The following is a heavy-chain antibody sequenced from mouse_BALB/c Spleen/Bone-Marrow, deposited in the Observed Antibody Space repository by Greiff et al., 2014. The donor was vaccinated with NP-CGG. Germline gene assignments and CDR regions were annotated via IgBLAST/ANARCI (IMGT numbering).Heavy chain of an antibody. CDR3: ARSRDYGSSYYAMDY. CDR2: IDPANGNT. CDR1: GFNIKDTY. Sequence: EVQGVESGAELVKPGAPVKLSCTASGFNIKDTYMHWVKQGPEQGLEWIGRIDPANGNTKYDPEFQGKATITADTSSNTAYLQLSSLTSEDTAVYYCARSRDYGSSYYAMDYWGQGTSVTVSS. D-gene: IGHD1-1*01. V-gene: IGHV14-3*02. J-gene: IGHJ4*01.